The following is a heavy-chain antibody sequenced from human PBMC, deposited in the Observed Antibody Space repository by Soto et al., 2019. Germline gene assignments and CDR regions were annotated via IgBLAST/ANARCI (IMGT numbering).Heavy chain of an antibody. V-gene: IGHV3-15*01. CDR3: TTALGGIFVVDYYYYYMDV. CDR2: IKSKTDGGTT. D-gene: IGHD3-3*01. Sequence: GGSLRLSCAASGFTFSNAWMSWVRQAPGKGLEWVGRIKSKTDGGTTDYAAPVKGRFTISRDDSKNTLYLQMNSLKTEDIAVYYCTTALGGIFVVDYYYYYMDVWGKGTTVTVSS. CDR1: GFTFSNAW. J-gene: IGHJ6*03.